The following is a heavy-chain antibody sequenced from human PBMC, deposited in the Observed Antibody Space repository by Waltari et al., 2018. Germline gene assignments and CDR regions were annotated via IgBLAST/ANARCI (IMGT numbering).Heavy chain of an antibody. Sequence: QVQLQESGPGLVKPSETLSLTCTVSGYSISSGYYWGWIRQPPGKGLEWIGSIYHSGSTYYNPSLKSRVTISVDTSKNQFSLKLSSVTAADTAVYYCARDARVVVIPSYYFDYWGQGTLVTVSS. CDR1: GYSISSGYY. CDR3: ARDARVVVIPSYYFDY. D-gene: IGHD3-22*01. CDR2: IYHSGST. J-gene: IGHJ4*02. V-gene: IGHV4-38-2*02.